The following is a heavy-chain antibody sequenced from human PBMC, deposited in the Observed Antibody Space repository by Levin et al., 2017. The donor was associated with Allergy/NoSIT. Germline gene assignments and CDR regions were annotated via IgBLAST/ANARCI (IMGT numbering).Heavy chain of an antibody. CDR2: IYYSGST. Sequence: SETLSLTCTVSGGSISSYYWSWIRQPPGKGLEWIGYIYYSGSTNYNPSLKSRVTISVDTSKNQFSLKLSSVTAADTAVYYCARKPYYEDGMDVWGQGTTVTVSS. J-gene: IGHJ6*02. V-gene: IGHV4-59*01. D-gene: IGHD3-3*01. CDR3: ARKPYYEDGMDV. CDR1: GGSISSYY.